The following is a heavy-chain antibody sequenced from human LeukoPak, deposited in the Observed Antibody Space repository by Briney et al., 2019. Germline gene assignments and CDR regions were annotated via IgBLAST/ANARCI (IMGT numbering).Heavy chain of an antibody. CDR2: IYYSGST. CDR1: GGSISSSSYY. V-gene: IGHV4-39*07. CDR3: ARGRGYSPD. Sequence: SETLSLTCTVSGGSISSSSYYWGWIRQPPGKGLEWIGSIYYSGSTNYNPSLKSRVTISVDTSKNQFSLKLSSVTAADTAVYYCARGRGYSPDWGQGTLVTVSS. D-gene: IGHD5-18*01. J-gene: IGHJ4*02.